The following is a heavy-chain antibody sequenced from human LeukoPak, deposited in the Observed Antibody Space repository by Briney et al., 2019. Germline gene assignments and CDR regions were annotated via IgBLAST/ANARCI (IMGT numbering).Heavy chain of an antibody. Sequence: PGGSLRLSCAASGFTFSSYGMYGFSRPPARGLEGVAVIGYDGSNKYYAKSVKGRFTISRDNSKTTLYLQMNSLRAEDTAVYYCARASPLDYWGQGTLVTVSS. CDR1: GFTFSSYG. J-gene: IGHJ4*02. CDR2: IGYDGSNK. V-gene: IGHV3-33*01. CDR3: ARASPLDY.